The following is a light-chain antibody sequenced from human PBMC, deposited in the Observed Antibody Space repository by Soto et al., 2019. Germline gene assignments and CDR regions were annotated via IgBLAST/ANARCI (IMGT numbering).Light chain of an antibody. CDR2: AAS. Sequence: EVVMTQSPATLSVSPGERATLSCRASQSVGSKLAWYQQKPGQAPRLLIYAASTRATGIPARFSGGGSGTEFTLTISSLQSEDFAVYYCQQYKNWPPNTFGQGTKVDIK. V-gene: IGKV3-15*01. J-gene: IGKJ1*01. CDR3: QQYKNWPPNT. CDR1: QSVGSK.